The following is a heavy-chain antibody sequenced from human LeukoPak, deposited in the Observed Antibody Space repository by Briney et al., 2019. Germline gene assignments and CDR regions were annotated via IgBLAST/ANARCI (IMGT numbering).Heavy chain of an antibody. CDR3: ARVALWRDIVTGHSGLTWFDP. CDR1: GGSISSGSYS. Sequence: SQTLSLTCTVSGGSISSGSYSSSWIRQPAGKGLEWIGRIYTSGSTNSNPSRNSPLTLSVHPSKNPCYLNASSVPAGDTAVYYWARVALWRDIVTGHSGLTWFDPWGQGTLLTVS. V-gene: IGHV4-61*02. D-gene: IGHD3-9*01. CDR2: IYTSGST. J-gene: IGHJ5*02.